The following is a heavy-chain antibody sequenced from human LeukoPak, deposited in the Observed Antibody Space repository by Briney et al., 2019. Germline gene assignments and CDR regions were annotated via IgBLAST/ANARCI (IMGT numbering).Heavy chain of an antibody. Sequence: SGTLSLTCAVSGDSISSSNWWTWVRQPPGRGLEWIGGIIYSGYTKYNPSLKSRVTIFGDTTKNLLSLKLTSVTAADTAVYFCVRHFHGSGYVVDLWGQGTLVTVS. D-gene: IGHD6-13*01. V-gene: IGHV4-4*02. CDR2: IIYSGYT. CDR3: VRHFHGSGYVVDL. CDR1: GDSISSSNW. J-gene: IGHJ5*02.